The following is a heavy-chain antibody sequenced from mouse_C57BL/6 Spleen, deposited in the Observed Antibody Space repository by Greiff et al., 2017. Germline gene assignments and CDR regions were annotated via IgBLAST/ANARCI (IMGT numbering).Heavy chain of an antibody. CDR1: GYTFTSYW. CDR2: IDPSDSYT. CDR3: ARFFHV. Sequence: QVQLQQSGAELVMPGASVKLSCKASGYTFTSYWVHWVKQRPGQGLEWIGEIDPSDSYTNYNQKFKGKSTLTVDKSSSTAYMQLSSLTSEDSAVYYCARFFHVWGTGTTVTVSS. J-gene: IGHJ1*03. V-gene: IGHV1-69*01.